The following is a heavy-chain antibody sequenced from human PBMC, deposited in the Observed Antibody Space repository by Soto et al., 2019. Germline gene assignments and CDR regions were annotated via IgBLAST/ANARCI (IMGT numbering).Heavy chain of an antibody. V-gene: IGHV3-15*01. CDR2: IKSKTDGGTT. CDR1: GFTFSNAW. J-gene: IGHJ3*02. CDR3: TTALPHDYRDI. D-gene: IGHD4-4*01. Sequence: EVQLVESGGGLVKPGGSLRLSCAASGFTFSNAWMSWVRQAPGKGLEWVGRIKSKTDGGTTDYAAPVKGRFTISRDDSKNTLYLKMNTLKTEDTAVYYCTTALPHDYRDIWGQGTMVTVSS.